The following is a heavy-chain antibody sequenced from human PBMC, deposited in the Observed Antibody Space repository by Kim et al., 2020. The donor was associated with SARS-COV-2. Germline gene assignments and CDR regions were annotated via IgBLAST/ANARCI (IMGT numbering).Heavy chain of an antibody. CDR3: AREDTAMVD. D-gene: IGHD5-18*01. J-gene: IGHJ4*02. Sequence: GNTNYAQKLQGRVTMTTDTSTSTAYMELRSLRSDDTAVYYCAREDTAMVDWGQGTLVTVSS. CDR2: GNT. V-gene: IGHV1-18*01.